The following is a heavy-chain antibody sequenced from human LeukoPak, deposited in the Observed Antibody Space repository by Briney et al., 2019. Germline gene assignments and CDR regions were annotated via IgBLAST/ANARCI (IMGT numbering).Heavy chain of an antibody. CDR1: GISFRNYA. CDR2: LRGNDET. J-gene: IGHJ4*02. Sequence: GGSLRLSCAASGISFRNYAMSWVRQAPARGPEWVSSLRGNDETFYADSVKGRLTLSRDDSRNTVYLQLNNLRVEDTAIYYCARASWVSDPDAVRWGQGTQVTVSS. V-gene: IGHV3-23*01. CDR3: ARASWVSDPDAVR. D-gene: IGHD3-10*01.